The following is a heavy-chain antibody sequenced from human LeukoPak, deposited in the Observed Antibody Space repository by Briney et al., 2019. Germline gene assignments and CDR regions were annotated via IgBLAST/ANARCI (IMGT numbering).Heavy chain of an antibody. CDR3: AKDWSGIAVAGAVFDP. CDR2: ISGSGGST. J-gene: IGHJ5*02. Sequence: GGSLRLSCAASGFTFSSYAMSWVRQAPGKGLEWVSAISGSGGSTYYADSVKGRFTISRDNSKNTLYLQMNGLRAEDTAVYYCAKDWSGIAVAGAVFDPWGQGTLVTVSS. CDR1: GFTFSSYA. V-gene: IGHV3-23*01. D-gene: IGHD6-13*01.